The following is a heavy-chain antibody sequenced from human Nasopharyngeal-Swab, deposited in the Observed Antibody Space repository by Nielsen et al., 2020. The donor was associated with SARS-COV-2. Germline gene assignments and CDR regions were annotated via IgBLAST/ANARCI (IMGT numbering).Heavy chain of an antibody. V-gene: IGHV4-39*01. CDR3: VRRPYSFGYRDTFDI. J-gene: IGHJ3*02. Sequence: LETLSLTCIVSGGSISISSYYWGWIRQPPGKGLEWIGNIFYSGSTYYNPSLKSRVTISVDTSKNQFSLKLTSVTAADAAVYYCVRRPYSFGYRDTFDIWGQGTMVTVSS. D-gene: IGHD3-22*01. CDR2: IFYSGST. CDR1: GGSISISSYY.